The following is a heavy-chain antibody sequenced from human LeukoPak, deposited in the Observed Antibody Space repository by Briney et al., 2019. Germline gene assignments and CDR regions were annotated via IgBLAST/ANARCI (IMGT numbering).Heavy chain of an antibody. CDR3: AKDSYNPGGMDV. CDR2: ISYDGSNK. CDR1: GFTFSSYG. Sequence: QPGRSLRLSCAASGFTFSSYGMHWVRQAPGKGLEWVAVISYDGSNKYYVDSVKGRFTISRDNFKNTLYLQMNSLRAEDTAVYYCAKDSYNPGGMDVWGQGTTVTVSS. V-gene: IGHV3-30*18. D-gene: IGHD1-1*01. J-gene: IGHJ6*02.